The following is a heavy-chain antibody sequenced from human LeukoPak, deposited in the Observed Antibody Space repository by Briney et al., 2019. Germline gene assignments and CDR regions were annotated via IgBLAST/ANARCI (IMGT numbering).Heavy chain of an antibody. Sequence: ASVKVSCKASGYTFTNYGVSWVRQAPGQGLEWMGWISAYNGNRDYAQKFQGRVTMTTDTSTSTAYMEVRSLTSDDTALYYCARVEAYCIRTSCHDYWGLGTLVTVSS. J-gene: IGHJ4*02. CDR1: GYTFTNYG. V-gene: IGHV1-18*01. CDR2: ISAYNGNR. CDR3: ARVEAYCIRTSCHDY. D-gene: IGHD2-2*01.